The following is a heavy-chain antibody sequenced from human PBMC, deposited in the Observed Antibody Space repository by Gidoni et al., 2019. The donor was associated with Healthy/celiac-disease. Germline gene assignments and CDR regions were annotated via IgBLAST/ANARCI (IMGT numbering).Heavy chain of an antibody. D-gene: IGHD3-9*01. J-gene: IGHJ6*02. Sequence: QVQLVQSGAEVKKPGASVKVSCKASGYTFTSYDINWVRQATGQGLEWMGWMNPNSGNTGYAQKCQGRVTMTRNTSISTAYMELSSLRSEDTAVYYCARGRGRYFDWLLYHYYYYGMDVWGQGTTVTVSS. CDR1: GYTFTSYD. CDR2: MNPNSGNT. V-gene: IGHV1-8*01. CDR3: ARGRGRYFDWLLYHYYYYGMDV.